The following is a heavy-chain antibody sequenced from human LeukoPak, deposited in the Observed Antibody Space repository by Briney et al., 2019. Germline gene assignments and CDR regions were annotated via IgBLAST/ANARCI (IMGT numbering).Heavy chain of an antibody. D-gene: IGHD3-16*01. CDR1: GFTFSSYA. V-gene: IGHV3-23*01. Sequence: GGSLRLSCAASGFTFSSYAMSWVRQAPGKGLEWVSAISGSGDSTYYADSVKGRFTISRDNSRSTLYLQMDSLRAEDTAIYYCVRSWGEDYWGQGTLVTVSS. CDR2: ISGSGDST. CDR3: VRSWGEDY. J-gene: IGHJ4*02.